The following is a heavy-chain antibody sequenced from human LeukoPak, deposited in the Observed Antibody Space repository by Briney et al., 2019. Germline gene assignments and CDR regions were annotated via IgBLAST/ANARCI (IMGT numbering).Heavy chain of an antibody. D-gene: IGHD6-6*01. V-gene: IGHV1-69*05. Sequence: ASVKVSCKASGGTFSSYAISWVRQAPGQGLEWMGGMIPIFGTANYAQKFQGRVTITTAEATSTAYVELSSLRSEDTAMHYCARDMGYSRSPTAAFDIWGQGTMVTVSS. CDR1: GGTFSSYA. CDR3: ARDMGYSRSPTAAFDI. CDR2: MIPIFGTA. J-gene: IGHJ3*02.